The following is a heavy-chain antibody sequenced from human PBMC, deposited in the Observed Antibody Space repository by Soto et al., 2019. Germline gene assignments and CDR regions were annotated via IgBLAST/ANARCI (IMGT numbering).Heavy chain of an antibody. Sequence: SETLSLTCAVYGGSFSGYYWSWIRQPPGKRLEWIGEINHSGSTNYNPSLKSRVTISVDTSKNQFSLKLSSVTAADTAVYYCARGRYCSGGSCYSGFFSYHYYGMDVWGQGTTVTSP. CDR3: ARGRYCSGGSCYSGFFSYHYYGMDV. D-gene: IGHD2-15*01. CDR1: GGSFSGYY. CDR2: INHSGST. J-gene: IGHJ6*02. V-gene: IGHV4-34*01.